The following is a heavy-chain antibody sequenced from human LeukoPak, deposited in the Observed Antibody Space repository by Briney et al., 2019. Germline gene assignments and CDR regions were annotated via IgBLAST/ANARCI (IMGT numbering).Heavy chain of an antibody. CDR2: IYSGGIT. CDR3: ARDGPGRYSSSWHGGAFDI. D-gene: IGHD6-13*01. Sequence: PGGSLRLSCAASGFTVSSSYVSWVRQAPGKGLGWVSVIYSGGITYYADSVKGRFTFSRDNSKNTLYLQMNSLRVDDTAVYYCARDGPGRYSSSWHGGAFDIWGQGTMVTVSS. CDR1: GFTVSSSY. V-gene: IGHV3-53*01. J-gene: IGHJ3*02.